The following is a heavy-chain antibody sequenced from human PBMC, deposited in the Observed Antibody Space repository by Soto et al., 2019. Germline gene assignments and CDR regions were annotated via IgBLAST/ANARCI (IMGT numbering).Heavy chain of an antibody. CDR3: ARVWERTVTTRNYFYGMDV. CDR2: ISGSGDST. J-gene: IGHJ6*02. Sequence: GGSLRLSCAASGFTFYSYAMTWVRQAPGKGLEWVSTISGSGDSTYFADSVKGRFTVSRDNSKNTLYLQMNSLRAEDTAVYSCARVWERTVTTRNYFYGMDVWGQGTTVTVSS. D-gene: IGHD4-17*01. V-gene: IGHV3-23*01. CDR1: GFTFYSYA.